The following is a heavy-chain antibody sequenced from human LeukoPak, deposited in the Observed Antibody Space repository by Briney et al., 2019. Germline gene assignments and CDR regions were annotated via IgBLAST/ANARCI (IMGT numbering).Heavy chain of an antibody. J-gene: IGHJ4*02. CDR3: AKGAEAGPSYFDY. CDR1: GFTFDDYG. CDR2: ISSSSSYI. Sequence: GGSLRLSCAASGFTFDDYGMSWVRQAPGKGLEWVSSISSSSSYIYYADSVKGRFTISRDTSKNTLFLQMNSLRAEDTAVYYCAKGAEAGPSYFDYWGQGTLVTVSS. D-gene: IGHD6-13*01. V-gene: IGHV3-21*04.